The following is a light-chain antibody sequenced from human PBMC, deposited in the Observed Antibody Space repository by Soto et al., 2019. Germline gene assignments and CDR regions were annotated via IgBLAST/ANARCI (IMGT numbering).Light chain of an antibody. CDR3: QQSYSTPQT. Sequence: DIQMTQSPSSLSASVGDRVTITCRASQSIATYLNWYQQKPGKAPKVLIYAASILPSGVPSRFSGSRSGTDFTLTISSLQPEDFATYYCQQSYSTPQTFGQGTKVEIK. CDR2: AAS. J-gene: IGKJ1*01. V-gene: IGKV1-39*01. CDR1: QSIATY.